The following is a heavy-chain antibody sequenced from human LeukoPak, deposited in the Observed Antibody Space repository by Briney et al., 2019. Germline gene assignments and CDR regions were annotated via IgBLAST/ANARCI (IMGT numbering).Heavy chain of an antibody. CDR3: ARDISTFSGTFPGGDH. CDR1: GFTLTSSA. J-gene: IGHJ4*02. V-gene: IGHV1-46*01. CDR2: VNPSDGYT. Sequence: ASVKVSCKASGFTLTSSAMQWVRQARGQGLEWMGIVNPSDGYTTYAQKFQGRVTMTRDMSTSTVYMELSSLTSDDTAMNFCARDISTFSGTFPGGDHWGQGTLVTVSS. D-gene: IGHD1-26*01.